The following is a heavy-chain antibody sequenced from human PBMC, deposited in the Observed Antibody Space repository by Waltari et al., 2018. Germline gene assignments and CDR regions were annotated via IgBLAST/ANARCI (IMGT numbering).Heavy chain of an antibody. J-gene: IGHJ4*02. CDR3: ASPPRGSSYGSYDY. D-gene: IGHD5-18*01. Sequence: QMQLQESGPGLVKPSETLSLTCTVSGGFISTETYWAWVRQPPGEGLEWIGSVYYTGTTYYHPSLKSRGTIFVDTSKNQFSLNLNSVTAADTAVYYCASPPRGSSYGSYDYWGQGTLVTVSS. V-gene: IGHV4-39*01. CDR1: GGFISTETY. CDR2: VYYTGTT.